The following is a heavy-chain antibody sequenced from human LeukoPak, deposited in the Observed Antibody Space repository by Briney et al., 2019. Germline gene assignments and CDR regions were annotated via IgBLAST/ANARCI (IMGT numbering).Heavy chain of an antibody. D-gene: IGHD3-22*01. CDR1: GFSVSSNY. CDR3: AGRYDSSGYLLH. Sequence: GGSLRLSCAASGFSVSSNYVSWVRQAPGKGLEWVSVIYSGGTTYYADSIKGRFTISRDNSKNTLYLQMNSLRAEDTAVYYCAGRYDSSGYLLHWGQGTLVTVSS. CDR2: IYSGGTT. J-gene: IGHJ4*02. V-gene: IGHV3-53*01.